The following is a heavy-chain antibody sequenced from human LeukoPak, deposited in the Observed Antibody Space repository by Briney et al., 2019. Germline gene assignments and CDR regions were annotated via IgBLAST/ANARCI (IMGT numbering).Heavy chain of an antibody. CDR3: ARVYDSSGYYFDY. J-gene: IGHJ4*02. CDR1: GYTFTSYG. V-gene: IGHV1-46*01. Sequence: GASVKVSCKASGYTFTSYGISWVRQAPGQGLEWMGIINPSGGSTSYAQKFQGRVTMTRDMSTSTVYMELSSLRSEDTALYYCARVYDSSGYYFDYWGQGTLVTVSS. D-gene: IGHD3-22*01. CDR2: INPSGGST.